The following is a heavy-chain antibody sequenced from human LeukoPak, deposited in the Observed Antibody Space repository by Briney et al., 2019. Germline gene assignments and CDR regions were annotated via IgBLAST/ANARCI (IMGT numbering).Heavy chain of an antibody. D-gene: IGHD2-15*01. Sequence: SETLSLTCAVYGGPFSGYYWTWIRQPPGKGLEWIGEINHSGSTNYNPSLKSRVTISVDTSKNQFSLKLSSVTAADTAVYYCARGPPYCSGGSCYANWFDPWGQGTLVTVSS. CDR2: INHSGST. CDR1: GGPFSGYY. CDR3: ARGPPYCSGGSCYANWFDP. J-gene: IGHJ5*02. V-gene: IGHV4-34*01.